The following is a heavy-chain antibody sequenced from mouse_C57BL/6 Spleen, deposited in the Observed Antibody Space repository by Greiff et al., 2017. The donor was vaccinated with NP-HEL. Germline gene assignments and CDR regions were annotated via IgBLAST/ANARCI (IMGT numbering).Heavy chain of an antibody. Sequence: VQLQESGAELARPGASVKLSCKASGYTFTSYGISWVKQRTGQGLEWIGEIYPRSGNTYYNEKFKGKATLTADKSSSTAYMELRSLTSEDSAVYFCAREDDYDEVFAYWGQGTLVTVSA. V-gene: IGHV1-81*01. CDR3: AREDDYDEVFAY. CDR1: GYTFTSYG. D-gene: IGHD2-4*01. CDR2: IYPRSGNT. J-gene: IGHJ3*01.